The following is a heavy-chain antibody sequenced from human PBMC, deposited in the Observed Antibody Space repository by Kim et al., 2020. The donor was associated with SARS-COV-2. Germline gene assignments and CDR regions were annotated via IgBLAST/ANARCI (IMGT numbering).Heavy chain of an antibody. D-gene: IGHD2-21*02. V-gene: IGHV1-69*13. J-gene: IGHJ6*02. CDR1: GGTFSSYA. CDR2: IIPIFGTA. Sequence: SVKVSCKASGGTFSSYAISWVRQAPGQGLEWMGGIIPIFGTANYAQKFQGRVTITADESTSTAYMELSSLRSEDTAVYYCARCGGDCYGYYYGMDVWGQGTTVTVSS. CDR3: ARCGGDCYGYYYGMDV.